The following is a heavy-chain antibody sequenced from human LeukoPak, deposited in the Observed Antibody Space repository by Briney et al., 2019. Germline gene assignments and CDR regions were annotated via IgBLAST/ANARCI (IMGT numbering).Heavy chain of an antibody. Sequence: PGRSLRLSCAASGFTFSSYGMHWVRQAPGKGLEWVAFIRYDGSNKYYADSVKGRFTISRDNSKNTLYLQMNSLRAEDTAVYYCAKGHGYCSGGSCYAAFLWGQGTLVTVSS. J-gene: IGHJ4*02. D-gene: IGHD2-15*01. V-gene: IGHV3-30*02. CDR1: GFTFSSYG. CDR3: AKGHGYCSGGSCYAAFL. CDR2: IRYDGSNK.